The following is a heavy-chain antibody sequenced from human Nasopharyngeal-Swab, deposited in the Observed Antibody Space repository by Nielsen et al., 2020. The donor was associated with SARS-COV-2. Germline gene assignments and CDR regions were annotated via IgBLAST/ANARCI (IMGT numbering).Heavy chain of an antibody. D-gene: IGHD5-18*01. CDR1: GYTFTSYA. CDR3: ARDEPPQLWPTYGMDV. V-gene: IGHV7-4-1*02. J-gene: IGHJ6*02. CDR2: INTNIGNP. Sequence: ASVKVSCKASGYTFTSYAMNWVRQAPGQGLEWMGWINTNIGNPTYAQGFTGRFVFSLDTSVSTAYLQISSLKAEDTAVYYCARDEPPQLWPTYGMDVWGQGTTVTVSS.